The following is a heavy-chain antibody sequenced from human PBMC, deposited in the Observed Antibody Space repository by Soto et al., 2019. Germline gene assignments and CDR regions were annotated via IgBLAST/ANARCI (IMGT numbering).Heavy chain of an antibody. CDR2: IYMSGTT. D-gene: IGHD6-6*01. CDR1: GGSISAFY. CDR3: ARSPSTSSIGTFDF. V-gene: IGHV4-4*07. J-gene: IGHJ3*01. Sequence: QVQLQESGPGLVKPSETLSLTCTVSGGSISAFYWNWIRQPAGKGREWIGHIYMSGTTTYNPSLKGRVTMSVDTSKSQFSLKLSSVTAADTAVYYCARSPSTSSIGTFDFWGLGAMVTVSS.